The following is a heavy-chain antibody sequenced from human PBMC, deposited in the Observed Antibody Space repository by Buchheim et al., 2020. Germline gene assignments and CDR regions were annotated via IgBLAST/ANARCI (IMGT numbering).Heavy chain of an antibody. J-gene: IGHJ4*02. V-gene: IGHV3-48*03. CDR2: ISSSGSTI. CDR1: GFTFSSYE. Sequence: EVQLVESGGGLVQPGGSLRLSCAASGFTFSSYEMNWVRQAPGKGLEWVSYISSSGSTIYYADSVKGRFTISRDNAQNSLYLQMNSLRAEDTAVYYCARDPEEGATYYFDYWGQGTL. CDR3: ARDPEEGATYYFDY. D-gene: IGHD1-26*01.